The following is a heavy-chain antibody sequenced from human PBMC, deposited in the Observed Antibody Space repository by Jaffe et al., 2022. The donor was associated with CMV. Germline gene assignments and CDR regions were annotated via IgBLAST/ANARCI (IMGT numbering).Heavy chain of an antibody. CDR1: GGSISSSSYY. J-gene: IGHJ2*01. D-gene: IGHD3-22*01. V-gene: IGHV4-39*01. CDR3: ARLGSSGYRNWYFDL. CDR2: IYYSGST. Sequence: QLQLQESGPGLVKPSETLSLTCTVSGGSISSSSYYWGWIRQPPGKGLEWIGSIYYSGSTYYNPSLKSRVTISVDTSKNQFSLKLSSVTAADTAVYYCARLGSSGYRNWYFDLWGRGTLVTVSS.